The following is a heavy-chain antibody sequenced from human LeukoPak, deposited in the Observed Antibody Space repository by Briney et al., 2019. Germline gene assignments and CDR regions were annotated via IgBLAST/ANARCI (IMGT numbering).Heavy chain of an antibody. CDR3: AKGGSVAGLGH. J-gene: IGHJ4*02. CDR2: IGTAGDT. Sequence: GGSLRLSCAASGFTFSSYDMHWVRQATGKGLEWVSAIGTAGDTYYPGSVKGRFTISRDNSKNTLYLQMNSLRAEDTAVYYCAKGGSVAGLGHWGQGTLVTVSS. D-gene: IGHD6-19*01. V-gene: IGHV3-13*01. CDR1: GFTFSSYD.